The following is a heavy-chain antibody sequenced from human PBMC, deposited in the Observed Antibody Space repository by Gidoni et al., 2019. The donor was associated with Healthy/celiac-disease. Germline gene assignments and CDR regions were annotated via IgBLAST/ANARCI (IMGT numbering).Heavy chain of an antibody. J-gene: IGHJ6*03. CDR3: ARMMGYDYVYDYYYYMDV. D-gene: IGHD5-12*01. CDR2: IFSNDEK. CDR1: GFSLSNARMG. Sequence: QVTLKESGPVLVKLTETLTLTCTASGFSLSNARMGVSWIRQPTGKALEWLAHIFSNDEKSDSTSLKSRLTISKDTSKSQVVLTMTNMDPVDTATYYCARMMGYDYVYDYYYYMDVWGKGTTVTVSS. V-gene: IGHV2-26*01.